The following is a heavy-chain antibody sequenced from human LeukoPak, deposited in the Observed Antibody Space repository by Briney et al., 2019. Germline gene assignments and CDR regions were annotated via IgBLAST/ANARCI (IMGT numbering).Heavy chain of an antibody. J-gene: IGHJ4*02. CDR3: ASGAGVAATYFDY. Sequence: PGGSLRLSCAASGFTVSSNYMSWVRQAPGKGLEWVSVIYSGGSTYYADSVKGRFTISRDNSKNTLYLQMNSLRAEDTAVYYCASGAGVAATYFDYWGQGTLVTVSP. CDR1: GFTVSSNY. CDR2: IYSGGST. V-gene: IGHV3-66*01. D-gene: IGHD2-15*01.